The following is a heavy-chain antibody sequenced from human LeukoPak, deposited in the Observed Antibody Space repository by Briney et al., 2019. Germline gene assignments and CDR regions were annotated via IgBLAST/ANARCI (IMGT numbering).Heavy chain of an antibody. CDR2: ISWDSGSI. CDR1: GFTFDDYA. Sequence: PGRSLRLSCAASGFTFDDYAMHWVRQAPGKGLEWVSGISWDSGSIGYADSVKGRFTISRDNAKNSLYLQMNSLRAEDTALYYCARVGDGGTFAYWGQGTLVTVSS. J-gene: IGHJ4*02. V-gene: IGHV3-9*01. CDR3: ARVGDGGTFAY.